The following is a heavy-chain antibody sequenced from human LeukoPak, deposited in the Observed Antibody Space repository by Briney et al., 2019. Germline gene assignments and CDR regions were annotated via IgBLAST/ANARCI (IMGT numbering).Heavy chain of an antibody. J-gene: IGHJ5*02. Sequence: SETLSLTCTASGGSISSSSYYWGWIRQPPGKGLEYIGSIYYSGSTYYNPSLKNRVTISVDTSKNQFSLKLSSVTAADTAVYYCARRGGYCSGVSCLSWFDPWGQGTLVTVSS. CDR2: IYYSGST. D-gene: IGHD2-15*01. V-gene: IGHV4-39*01. CDR3: ARRGGYCSGVSCLSWFDP. CDR1: GGSISSSSYY.